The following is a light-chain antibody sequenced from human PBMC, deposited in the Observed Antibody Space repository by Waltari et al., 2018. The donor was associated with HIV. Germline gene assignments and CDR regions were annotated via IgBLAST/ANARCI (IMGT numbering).Light chain of an antibody. CDR3: QQYYSLPTT. V-gene: IGKV4-1*01. CDR2: WSS. J-gene: IGKJ4*01. Sequence: DIVMTQSPDSLAVSLGERVTINCTSSRTVFYSPNSQNYLAWYQQKPGKPPRVLIYWSSTRAGGVPDRFSGSGSGTDFSLTISGLQADDVALYYCQQYYSLPTTFGGGTKVEIK. CDR1: RTVFYSPNSQNY.